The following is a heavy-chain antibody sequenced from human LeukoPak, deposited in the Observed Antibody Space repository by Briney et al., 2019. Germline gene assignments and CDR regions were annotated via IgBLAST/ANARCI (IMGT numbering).Heavy chain of an antibody. D-gene: IGHD3-22*01. Sequence: PGGSLRLSCAASGFTFSNAWMSWVRQAPGKGLEWVGRIKSKTDGGTTDYAAPVKSRFTISRDDSRNTLYLQMNSLKTEDTAVYYCTTKYYYDSSGYYRNDYWGQGTLVTVSS. J-gene: IGHJ4*02. V-gene: IGHV3-15*01. CDR1: GFTFSNAW. CDR3: TTKYYYDSSGYYRNDY. CDR2: IKSKTDGGTT.